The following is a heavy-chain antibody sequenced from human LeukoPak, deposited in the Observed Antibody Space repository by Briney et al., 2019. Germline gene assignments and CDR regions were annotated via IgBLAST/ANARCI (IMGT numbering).Heavy chain of an antibody. CDR3: AKDFPPWSRYCSSTSCYRSFGMDV. V-gene: IGHV3-30*18. J-gene: IGHJ6*02. CDR2: ISYDGSNK. Sequence: GRSLRLSCAASGCTFSSYGMHWVRQAPGKGLEWVAVISYDGSNKYHADSVKGRFTISRDNSKNTLYLQMNSLRAEDTAVYYCAKDFPPWSRYCSSTSCYRSFGMDVWGQGTTVTVSS. CDR1: GCTFSSYG. D-gene: IGHD2-2*02.